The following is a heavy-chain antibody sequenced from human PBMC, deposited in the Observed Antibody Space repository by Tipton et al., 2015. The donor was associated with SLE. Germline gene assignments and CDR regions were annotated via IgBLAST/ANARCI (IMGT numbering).Heavy chain of an antibody. CDR3: ARKWDI. Sequence: TLSLTCAVYGGSFSGYYWTWVRQSPGKGLEWIGEINHAAVTDYNPSLKSRVKILVDTAKEQFSLKLSSVTAADTAVYYCARKWDIWGQGTMVTVSS. J-gene: IGHJ3*02. V-gene: IGHV4-34*01. CDR2: INHAAVT. CDR1: GGSFSGYY. D-gene: IGHD2-8*01.